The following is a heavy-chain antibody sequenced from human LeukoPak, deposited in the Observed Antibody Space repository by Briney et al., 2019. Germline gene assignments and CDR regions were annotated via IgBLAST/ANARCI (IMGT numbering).Heavy chain of an antibody. CDR3: ARGSNEVLDMDV. CDR1: GFTFSAYS. J-gene: IGHJ6*02. V-gene: IGHV4-31*02. CDR2: IHHYGSA. D-gene: IGHD1-1*01. Sequence: LRLSCAVSGFTFSAYSMNWVRQHPGKGLEWIGYIHHYGSAYYNPSLKSRLNISLDTSRNQFSLKLGSVTAADTAVYYCARGSNEVLDMDVWGQGTTVTVSS.